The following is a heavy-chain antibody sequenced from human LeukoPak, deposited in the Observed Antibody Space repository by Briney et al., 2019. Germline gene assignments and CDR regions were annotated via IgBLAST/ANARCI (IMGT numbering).Heavy chain of an antibody. CDR1: GFTFGSYS. Sequence: GGSLRLSCAASGFTFGSYSMDWVRQAPGKGLEWIASISSSSSYIFYGDSVKGRFTISRDNAKNSLFLQMNSLRAEDTAVYYCAKEYRPINYWGQGTLVTVSS. V-gene: IGHV3-21*04. D-gene: IGHD2-2*02. CDR2: ISSSSSYI. J-gene: IGHJ4*02. CDR3: AKEYRPINY.